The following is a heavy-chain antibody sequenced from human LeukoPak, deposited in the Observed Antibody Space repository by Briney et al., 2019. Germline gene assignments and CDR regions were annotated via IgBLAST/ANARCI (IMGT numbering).Heavy chain of an antibody. CDR2: ISGSGGST. D-gene: IGHD6-13*01. V-gene: IGHV3-23*01. Sequence: GGSLRLSCAASGFTFSSYAMRWVRQAPGKGLEWVSAISGSGGSTYYADSVKGRFTISRDNSKNTLYLQMNSRRAEDTAVYYCARRNIAAAALDYWGQGTLVTVSS. CDR3: ARRNIAAAALDY. J-gene: IGHJ4*02. CDR1: GFTFSSYA.